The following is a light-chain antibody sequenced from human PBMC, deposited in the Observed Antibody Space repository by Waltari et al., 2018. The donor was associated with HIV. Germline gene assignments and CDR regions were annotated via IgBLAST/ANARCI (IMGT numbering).Light chain of an antibody. CDR1: SSDVGSYNL. CDR2: EVN. J-gene: IGLJ2*01. Sequence: QSALTQSASVSGSPGQSITLSCTGTSSDVGSYNLVSWYQHHPGKAPKLMIYEVNKRPSGVSNRFSGSTSGNTASLTISGLQAEDEADYYCCSYAGSSTSVVFGGGTKLTVL. V-gene: IGLV2-23*02. CDR3: CSYAGSSTSVV.